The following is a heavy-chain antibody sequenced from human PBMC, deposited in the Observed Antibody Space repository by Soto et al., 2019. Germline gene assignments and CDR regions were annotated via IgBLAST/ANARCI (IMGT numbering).Heavy chain of an antibody. D-gene: IGHD1-20*01. Sequence: EVQLVQSGAEVKKAGESLNISCKGSGNSFISNWIAWVRQMPGKGLEWMAIIYPGNSDTRYSPSFQGQVIISADTSISTAYLQWSSLKASDTAIYYWARVTNWNFEYWGQGILVTVSS. CDR3: ARVTNWNFEY. J-gene: IGHJ4*02. V-gene: IGHV5-51*01. CDR1: GNSFISNW. CDR2: IYPGNSDT.